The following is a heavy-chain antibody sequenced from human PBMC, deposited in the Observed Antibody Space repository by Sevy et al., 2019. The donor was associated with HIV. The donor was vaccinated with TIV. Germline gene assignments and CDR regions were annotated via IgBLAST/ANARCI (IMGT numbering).Heavy chain of an antibody. CDR1: GGSISAYY. J-gene: IGHJ5*02. CDR2: IYYTGGT. Sequence: SETLSLTCTVFGGSISAYYWSWIRQSPGKGLEYIGYIYYTGGTYYNPSLKSRVTISIDTSKNQFSLRLTSVTAADTAMYYCARAPPIRSGDDSLNWFDPWGQGTLVTVSS. CDR3: ARAPPIRSGDDSLNWFDP. V-gene: IGHV4-59*01. D-gene: IGHD5-12*01.